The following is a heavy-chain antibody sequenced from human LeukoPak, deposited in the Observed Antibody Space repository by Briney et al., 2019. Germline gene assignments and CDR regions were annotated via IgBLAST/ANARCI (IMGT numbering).Heavy chain of an antibody. D-gene: IGHD3-22*01. CDR3: ARALRDYDSSGYYFGY. J-gene: IGHJ4*02. CDR2: IYSGGST. V-gene: IGHV3-53*01. Sequence: PGGSLRLSCAASGFTVSSNYMSWVRQAPGKGLEWVSVIYSGGSTYYADSVKGRFTISRDNSKNTLYLQMDSLRAEDTAVYYCARALRDYDSSGYYFGYWGQGTLVTVSS. CDR1: GFTVSSNY.